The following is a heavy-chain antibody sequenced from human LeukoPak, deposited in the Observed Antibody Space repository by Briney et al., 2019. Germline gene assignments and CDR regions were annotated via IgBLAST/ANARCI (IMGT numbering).Heavy chain of an antibody. D-gene: IGHD6-13*01. CDR1: GGSISSYY. Sequence: SETVSLTCTVSGGSISSYYWGWIRQPPGKGLEWIGSIYYSGSTYYNPSLKSRVTISVDTSKNQFSLKLSSVTAADTAVYYCARNSSSWYGEGVDYWGQGTLVTVSS. CDR2: IYYSGST. J-gene: IGHJ4*02. V-gene: IGHV4-39*01. CDR3: ARNSSSWYGEGVDY.